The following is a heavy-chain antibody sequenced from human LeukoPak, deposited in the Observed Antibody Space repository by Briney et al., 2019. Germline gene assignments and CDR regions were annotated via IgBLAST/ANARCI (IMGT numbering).Heavy chain of an antibody. CDR2: FNGDGRST. Sequence: GGSLRLSCAASGFTFSSYWMHWVRQAPGKGLVWVSRFNGDGRSTTYAGSVKGRFSISRDNTKNTLYLQMSSLRAEDTAVYYCARDLGGAQPMSAFDIWGQGTMVTVSS. CDR3: ARDLGGAQPMSAFDI. V-gene: IGHV3-74*01. J-gene: IGHJ3*02. CDR1: GFTFSSYW. D-gene: IGHD3-22*01.